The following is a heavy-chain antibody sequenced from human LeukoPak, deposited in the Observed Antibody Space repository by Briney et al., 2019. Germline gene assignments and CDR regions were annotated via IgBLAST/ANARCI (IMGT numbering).Heavy chain of an antibody. CDR1: GFTFSSYA. CDR3: ATYYFGSVNYPNWFDP. V-gene: IGHV3-23*01. D-gene: IGHD3-10*01. J-gene: IGHJ5*02. CDR2: ISGSGGST. Sequence: GGSLRLSCAASGFTFSSYAMSWVRQAPGKGLEWVSAISGSGGSTYYADSVKGRFTISRDNAKNSLYLQMNSLRAEDTAVYYCATYYFGSVNYPNWFDPWGQGTLVTVSS.